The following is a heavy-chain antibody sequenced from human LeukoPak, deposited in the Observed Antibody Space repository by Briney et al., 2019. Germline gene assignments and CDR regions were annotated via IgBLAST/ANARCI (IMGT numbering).Heavy chain of an antibody. CDR3: AGLDGNDWDYFDY. CDR2: ISSSSSYI. V-gene: IGHV3-21*01. D-gene: IGHD5-24*01. J-gene: IGHJ4*02. Sequence: GGSLRLSCAASGFTFSSYSMNWVRQAPGKGLEWVSSISSSSSYIYYADSVKGRFTISRDNAKNSLYLQMNSLRAEDTAVYYCAGLDGNDWDYFDYWGQGTLVTVSS. CDR1: GFTFSSYS.